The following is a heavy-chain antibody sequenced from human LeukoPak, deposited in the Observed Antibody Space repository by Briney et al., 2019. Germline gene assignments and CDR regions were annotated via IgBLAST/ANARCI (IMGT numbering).Heavy chain of an antibody. D-gene: IGHD3-9*01. Sequence: GGSLRLSCAASGFTFSSYEMNWVRQAPGKGLEWVSYISSSGSTIYYADSVKGRFTISRDNAKNSLYLQMNSLRAEDTAVYYCARVGYYDILTGYYRPYYFDYWGQGTLVTVSS. V-gene: IGHV3-48*03. CDR3: ARVGYYDILTGYYRPYYFDY. CDR2: ISSSGSTI. J-gene: IGHJ4*02. CDR1: GFTFSSYE.